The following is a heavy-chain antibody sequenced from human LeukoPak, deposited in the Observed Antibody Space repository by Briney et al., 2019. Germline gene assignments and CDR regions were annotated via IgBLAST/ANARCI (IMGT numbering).Heavy chain of an antibody. Sequence: GGSLRLSCAASGFTFSDAYMSWVRQAPGRGLEWVGRIKSKTDGGTTDYAAPVKGRFTISRDDSKNTLYLQMNSLKTEDTAVYYCTTDSGYSGYGIFDYWGQGTLVTVSS. D-gene: IGHD5-12*01. CDR2: IKSKTDGGTT. CDR3: TTDSGYSGYGIFDY. CDR1: GFTFSDAY. V-gene: IGHV3-15*01. J-gene: IGHJ4*02.